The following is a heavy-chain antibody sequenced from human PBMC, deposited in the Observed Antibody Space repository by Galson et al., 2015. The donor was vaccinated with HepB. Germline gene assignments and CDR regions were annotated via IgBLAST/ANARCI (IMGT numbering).Heavy chain of an antibody. V-gene: IGHV3-33*01. CDR1: GFTFSSYG. Sequence: SLRLSCAASGFTFSSYGMHWVRQAPGKGLEWVAVIWYDGSNKYYADSVKGRFTISRDNSKNTLYLQMNSLRAEDTAVYYCARDGQQLAWGAFDYWGQGTLVTVSS. J-gene: IGHJ4*02. CDR3: ARDGQQLAWGAFDY. CDR2: IWYDGSNK. D-gene: IGHD6-13*01.